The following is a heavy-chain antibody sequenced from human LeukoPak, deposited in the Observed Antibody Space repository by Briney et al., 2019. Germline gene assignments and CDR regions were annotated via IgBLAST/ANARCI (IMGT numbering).Heavy chain of an antibody. V-gene: IGHV3-23*01. CDR1: GFTFSSYA. Sequence: GGSLRLSCAASGFTFSSYAMSWVRQAPGKGLEWVSAISGSGGSTYYADSVKGRFTISRDNSKNTLYLQMNSLRAEDTAVYYCTTARGYSSSWYADHDYWGQGTLVTVSS. D-gene: IGHD6-13*01. J-gene: IGHJ4*02. CDR2: ISGSGGST. CDR3: TTARGYSSSWYADHDY.